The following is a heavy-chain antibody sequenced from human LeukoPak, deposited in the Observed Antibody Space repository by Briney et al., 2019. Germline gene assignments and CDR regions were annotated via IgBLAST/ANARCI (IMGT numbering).Heavy chain of an antibody. CDR3: ARVRYYDSSGYLWYFQH. J-gene: IGHJ1*01. CDR1: GFSLSDYY. D-gene: IGHD3-22*01. CDR2: ISSSSSYT. V-gene: IGHV3-11*05. Sequence: GTSLRLSCAASGFSLSDYYMSWIRQAPGKGLEWVSYISSSSSYTNYADSVKGRFTISRDNSKNTLYLQMNSLRAEDTAVYYCARVRYYDSSGYLWYFQHWGQGTLVTVSS.